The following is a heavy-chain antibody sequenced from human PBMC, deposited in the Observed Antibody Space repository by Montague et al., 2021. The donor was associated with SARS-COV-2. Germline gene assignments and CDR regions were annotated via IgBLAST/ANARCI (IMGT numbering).Heavy chain of an antibody. D-gene: IGHD5-24*01. CDR2: IDWDDDK. J-gene: IGHJ6*02. V-gene: IGHV2-70*01. Sequence: PALVTPTQTLTLTCTFSGFSLSTSGMCVSWIRQPPGKALEWLALIDWDDDKYYSTSLKTRLTISKDTSKNQVALTMTNMDPVDTATYYCARTSVEMATIGAYYYYGMDVWGQGTTVTVSS. CDR3: ARTSVEMATIGAYYYYGMDV. CDR1: GFSLSTSGMC.